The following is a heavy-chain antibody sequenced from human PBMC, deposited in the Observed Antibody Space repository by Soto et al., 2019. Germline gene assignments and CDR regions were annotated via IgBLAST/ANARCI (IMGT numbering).Heavy chain of an antibody. D-gene: IGHD1-1*01. V-gene: IGHV3-21*01. CDR3: ARDLEHNWSPSDGYFDY. Sequence: EVQLVESGGGLVKPGGSLRLSCAASGFTFSSYSMNWVRQAPGKGLEWVSSISSSSSYIYYADSVKGRFTISRDNAKNSLYLQMNSLRAEDTAVYYCARDLEHNWSPSDGYFDYWGQGTLVTVSS. CDR2: ISSSSSYI. CDR1: GFTFSSYS. J-gene: IGHJ4*02.